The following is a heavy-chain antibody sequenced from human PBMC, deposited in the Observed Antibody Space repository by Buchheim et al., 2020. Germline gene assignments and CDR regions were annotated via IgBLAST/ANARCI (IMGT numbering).Heavy chain of an antibody. D-gene: IGHD5-18*01. CDR2: ISYDGSNK. CDR3: AKEGSYGSYYYYYYMDV. J-gene: IGHJ6*03. CDR1: GFTFSSYG. V-gene: IGHV3-30*18. Sequence: QVQLVESGGGVVQPGRSLRLSCAASGFTFSSYGMHWVRQAPGKGLEWVAVISYDGSNKYYADSGKGRFTISRDNSKNTLYLQMNSLRAEDTAVYYCAKEGSYGSYYYYYYMDVWGKGTT.